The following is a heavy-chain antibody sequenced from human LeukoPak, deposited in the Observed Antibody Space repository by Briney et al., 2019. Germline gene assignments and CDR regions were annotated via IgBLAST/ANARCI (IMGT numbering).Heavy chain of an antibody. CDR1: GFTFSSYG. CDR2: ISYDGSNK. J-gene: IGHJ5*02. D-gene: IGHD1-7*01. V-gene: IGHV3-30*03. Sequence: GTSLRLSCAASGFTFSSYGMHWVRQAPGKGLEWVAVISYDGSNKFYADFVKGRFTISRDNSKNTMYLQMNSLRAEDTAVYHCARGVYNWNYEEESRFDPWGQGTLVTVSS. CDR3: ARGVYNWNYEEESRFDP.